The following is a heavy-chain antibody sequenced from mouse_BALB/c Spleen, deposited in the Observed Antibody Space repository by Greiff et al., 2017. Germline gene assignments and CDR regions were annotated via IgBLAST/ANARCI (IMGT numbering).Heavy chain of an antibody. CDR1: GFTFSSFG. Sequence: EVQLVESGGGLVQPGGSRKLSCAASGFTFSSFGMHWVRQAPEKGLEWVAYISSGSSTIYYADTVKGRFTISRDNPKNTLFLQMTSLRSEDTAMYYCARRFITTGAMDYWGQGTSVTVSS. CDR2: ISSGSSTI. J-gene: IGHJ4*01. V-gene: IGHV5-17*02. D-gene: IGHD1-2*01. CDR3: ARRFITTGAMDY.